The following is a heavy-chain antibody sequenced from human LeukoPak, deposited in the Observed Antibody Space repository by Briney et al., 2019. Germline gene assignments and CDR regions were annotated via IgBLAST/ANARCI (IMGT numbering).Heavy chain of an antibody. Sequence: GGSLRLFCAASGFTFSNAWMSCVRQAPGKGLEWVGRIKRKTDGGTIDYAAPVKGRFTISRDDSKNTLYLQMNSLKTEDTAVYYCTTLRIQLWLDYWGQGTLVTVSS. CDR1: GFTFSNAW. CDR3: TTLRIQLWLDY. V-gene: IGHV3-15*01. J-gene: IGHJ4*02. CDR2: IKRKTDGGTI. D-gene: IGHD5-18*01.